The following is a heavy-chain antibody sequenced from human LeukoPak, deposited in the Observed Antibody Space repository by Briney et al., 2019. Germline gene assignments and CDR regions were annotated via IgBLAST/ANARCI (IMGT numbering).Heavy chain of an antibody. V-gene: IGHV3-7*01. D-gene: IGHD6-6*01. Sequence: GGSLRLSCAASGFTFSTYWMNWFRQTPGKGLEWVAKIKADGGEKDHVASVKGRFPISRDNAKNSLYLQMNSLRVEDTAVYYCAGGGAARPDFWGQGTLVTVSS. CDR1: GFTFSTYW. J-gene: IGHJ4*02. CDR2: IKADGGEK. CDR3: AGGGAARPDF.